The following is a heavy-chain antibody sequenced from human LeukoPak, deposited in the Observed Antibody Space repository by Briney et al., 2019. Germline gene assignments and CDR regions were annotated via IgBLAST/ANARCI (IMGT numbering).Heavy chain of an antibody. CDR1: GYTFTSYG. CDR3: ARVYYHDHSGYYFPPDY. J-gene: IGHJ4*02. CDR2: ISAYNGNT. V-gene: IGHV1-18*01. Sequence: ASVKVSCKASGYTFTSYGISWVRQAPGQGLEWMGWISAYNGNTNYAQKFQGRVTMTRDTSTSTVYMELSSLRSEDTAVYYCARVYYHDHSGYYFPPDYWGQGSLVTVSS. D-gene: IGHD3-22*01.